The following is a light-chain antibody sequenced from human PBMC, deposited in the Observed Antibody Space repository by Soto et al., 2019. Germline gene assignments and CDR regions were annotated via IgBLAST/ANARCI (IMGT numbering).Light chain of an antibody. Sequence: EIVMTQSPDTLYVSPGEGATLSCRGSQSVRTKLAWYQQKAGQAPRLLIYGASTRATGIPDRFSRSGSGTEFTLTISSLQSEDFAVYYCQQYNSWPPITFGQGTRLEIK. V-gene: IGKV3-15*01. J-gene: IGKJ5*01. CDR1: QSVRTK. CDR3: QQYNSWPPIT. CDR2: GAS.